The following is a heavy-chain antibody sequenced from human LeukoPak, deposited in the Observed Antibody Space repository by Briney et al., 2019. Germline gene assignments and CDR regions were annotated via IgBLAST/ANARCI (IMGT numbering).Heavy chain of an antibody. Sequence: GGSLRLSCAASGFTFSSYWMSWVRQDPRKGLVWVSRINGDGRNINYADSVRGRFTISRDNAKNSLYLQMNSLRAEDTAVYYCARAIPSNDYWGQGTLVTVSS. D-gene: IGHD2-2*01. J-gene: IGHJ4*02. CDR3: ARAIPSNDY. CDR1: GFTFSSYW. CDR2: INGDGRNI. V-gene: IGHV3-74*01.